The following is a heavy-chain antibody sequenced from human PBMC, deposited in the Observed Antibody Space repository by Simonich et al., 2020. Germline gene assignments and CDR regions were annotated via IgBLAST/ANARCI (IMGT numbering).Heavy chain of an antibody. V-gene: IGHV4-59*01. CDR2: IYYSGST. J-gene: IGHJ4*02. CDR3: ARGGLYFDY. D-gene: IGHD2-15*01. Sequence: QVQLQESGPGLVKPSETLSLTCTVSGGSISSDYWSWIRQPPGKGLGWIVYIYYSGSTNYNPSLKSRVTISVDTSKNQFSLKLSSVTAADTAVYYCARGGLYFDYWGQGTLVTVSS. CDR1: GGSISSDY.